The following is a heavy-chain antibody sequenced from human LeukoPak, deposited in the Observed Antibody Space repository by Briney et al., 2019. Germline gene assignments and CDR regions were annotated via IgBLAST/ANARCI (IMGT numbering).Heavy chain of an antibody. CDR3: ANTDSSGYLGDGY. V-gene: IGHV3-23*01. J-gene: IGHJ4*02. D-gene: IGHD3-22*01. Sequence: GSLRLSCAASGFTFSSYAMSWVRRAPGKGLEWVSAISGSGGSTYYADSVKGRFTISRDNSKNTLYLQMNSLRAEDTAVYYCANTDSSGYLGDGYWGQGTLVTVSS. CDR1: GFTFSSYA. CDR2: ISGSGGST.